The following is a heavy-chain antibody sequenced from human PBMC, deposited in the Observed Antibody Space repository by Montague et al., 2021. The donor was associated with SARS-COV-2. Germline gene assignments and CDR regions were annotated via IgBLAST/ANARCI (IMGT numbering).Heavy chain of an antibody. D-gene: IGHD2-2*01. CDR2: INHSGST. CDR3: ASFLRRVVPAATGHREKNYYYDDLDV. CDR1: GGSFSDYY. V-gene: IGHV4-34*01. J-gene: IGHJ6*03. Sequence: SETLSLTCAVYGGSFSDYYWSWIRQPPGKGLEWIGEINHSGSTNYNPSLKRRVTISVYTSKNQFSLTLSSVTAADTAVYYCASFLRRVVPAATGHREKNYYYDDLDVWGKGTTVTVSS.